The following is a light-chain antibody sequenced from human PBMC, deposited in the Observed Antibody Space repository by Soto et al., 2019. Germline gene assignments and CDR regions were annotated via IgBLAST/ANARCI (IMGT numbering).Light chain of an antibody. CDR1: QAIGIY. Sequence: DIKMTQSPSSLSTSVGDRVTITCRASQAIGIYLAWYQQKPGKVPKLLIYAASTLQSGVASRFSGSGSGTDFTLTINSLQLEDVATYYCQKYGGAPPTFGQGTKVEI. CDR3: QKYGGAPPT. CDR2: AAS. J-gene: IGKJ1*01. V-gene: IGKV1-27*01.